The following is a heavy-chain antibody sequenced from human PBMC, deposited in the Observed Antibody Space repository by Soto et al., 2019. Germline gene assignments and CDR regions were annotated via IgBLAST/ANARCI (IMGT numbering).Heavy chain of an antibody. CDR1: GGSINSGDYY. CDR2: IYYSGST. CDR3: ATVPTYYYDRSGYANAFDM. D-gene: IGHD3-22*01. V-gene: IGHV4-30-4*01. Sequence: SETLSLTCTVSGGSINSGDYYWSWIRQPPGKGLEWIGYIYYSGSTYHNPSLKSRINISVDTSKNQFSLKLSSVTAADTAVYYCATVPTYYYDRSGYANAFDMWGQGTMVT. J-gene: IGHJ3*02.